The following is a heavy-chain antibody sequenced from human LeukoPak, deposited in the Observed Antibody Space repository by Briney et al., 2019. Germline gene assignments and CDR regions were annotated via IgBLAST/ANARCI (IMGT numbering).Heavy chain of an antibody. Sequence: PGGSLRLSCAASGFTFNSYGMHWVRQAPGKGLEWVAFIRYDGNKKYYADSVKGRFTISRDNSKNTLYLQMNSLRAEDTAVYYCASWAGTATGFSGPFDYWGQGALVTISS. CDR1: GFTFNSYG. V-gene: IGHV3-30*02. CDR2: IRYDGNKK. J-gene: IGHJ4*02. D-gene: IGHD6-13*01. CDR3: ASWAGTATGFSGPFDY.